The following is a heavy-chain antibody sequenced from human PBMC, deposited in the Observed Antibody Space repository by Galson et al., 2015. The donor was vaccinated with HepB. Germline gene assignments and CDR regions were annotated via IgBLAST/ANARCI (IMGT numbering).Heavy chain of an antibody. J-gene: IGHJ4*02. D-gene: IGHD6-19*01. Sequence: SLRLSCAASGFTFSSYAMSWVRQAPGKGLEWVSAISGSGGSTYYADSVKGRFTISRDNSKNTLYLQMNSLRAEDTAVYYCAKSVMEVAVAGTEYYFDYWGQGTLVTVSS. CDR1: GFTFSSYA. CDR3: AKSVMEVAVAGTEYYFDY. V-gene: IGHV3-23*01. CDR2: ISGSGGST.